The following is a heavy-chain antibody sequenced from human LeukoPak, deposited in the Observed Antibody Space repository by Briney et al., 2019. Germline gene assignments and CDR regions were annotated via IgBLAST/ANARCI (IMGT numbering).Heavy chain of an antibody. J-gene: IGHJ6*02. CDR3: ARDRSGSSYYYYYGMDV. Sequence: GGSLRLSCAASGFTFNNYWMHWVRQAPGKGLVWVSRINTYGSHTIYADSVEGRFTISRGNLKNTLYLQMDSLRAEDTAVYYCARDRSGSSYYYYYGMDVWGPGTTVTVSS. V-gene: IGHV3-74*01. CDR2: INTYGSHT. CDR1: GFTFNNYW. D-gene: IGHD1-26*01.